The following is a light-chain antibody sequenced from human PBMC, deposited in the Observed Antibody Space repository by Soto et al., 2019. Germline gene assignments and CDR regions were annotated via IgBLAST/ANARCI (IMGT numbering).Light chain of an antibody. CDR2: GAS. J-gene: IGKJ4*01. V-gene: IGKV3-20*01. CDR1: QSVSSSY. Sequence: EIVLTQSPGTLSLSPGERATLSCRASQSVSSSYLAWHQQKPGQAPRLLIYGASSRATGILDRFSGSGSGTDFTLTISRLEPEDFAVYYCQQYGSSPNTFGGGTKV. CDR3: QQYGSSPNT.